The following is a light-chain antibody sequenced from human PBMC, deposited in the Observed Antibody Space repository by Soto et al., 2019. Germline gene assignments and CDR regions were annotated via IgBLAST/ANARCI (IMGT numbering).Light chain of an antibody. J-gene: IGKJ1*01. CDR2: DAS. Sequence: GDRVTITCRASQSISSWLAWYQQKPGKAPKLLIYDASSLESGVPSRFSGSGSGTEFTLTISSLQPHDFATYYCQQYNSYSLTFGQGTKVDIK. CDR1: QSISSW. CDR3: QQYNSYSLT. V-gene: IGKV1-5*01.